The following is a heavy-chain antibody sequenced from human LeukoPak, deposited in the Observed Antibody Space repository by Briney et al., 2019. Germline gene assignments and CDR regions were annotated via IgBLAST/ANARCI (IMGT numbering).Heavy chain of an antibody. CDR2: INPSGGST. CDR1: GYTFTSYY. Sequence: ASVKVSCKASGYTFTSYYVHWVRQAPGQGLEWMGIINPSGGSTSYAQKFQGRVAMTRDTSTSTVYMELSSLRSEDTAVYYCARGIIVVVPAAPLGDYWGQGTLVTVSS. D-gene: IGHD2-2*01. J-gene: IGHJ4*02. V-gene: IGHV1-46*01. CDR3: ARGIIVVVPAAPLGDY.